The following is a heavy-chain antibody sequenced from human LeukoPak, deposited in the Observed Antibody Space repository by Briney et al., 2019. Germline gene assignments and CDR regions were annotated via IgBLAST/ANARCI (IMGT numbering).Heavy chain of an antibody. CDR2: IYPGGST. Sequence: SETLSLTCAVYGGSFSGYYWSWIRQPAGKGLEWIGRIYPGGSTDYNPSLKSRVTISVDTSKNHFSLRLTSVTAADTAVYFCARAADYGDSNFDYWGQGTLVTVSS. V-gene: IGHV4-59*10. D-gene: IGHD4-17*01. CDR3: ARAADYGDSNFDY. CDR1: GGSFSGYY. J-gene: IGHJ4*02.